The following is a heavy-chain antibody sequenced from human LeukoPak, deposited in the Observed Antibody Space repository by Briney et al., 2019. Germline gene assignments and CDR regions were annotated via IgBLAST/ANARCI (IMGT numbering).Heavy chain of an antibody. J-gene: IGHJ5*02. V-gene: IGHV6-1*01. CDR3: ARGRSPNWFDL. Sequence: SQTLSLTCVISGDSVSSTTITWNWIRRSPSRGLEWLSRTYYRSKWNHDFAVSVKSRITVNPDTSRNQLSLQLNSVTPEDAAVYYCARGRSPNWFDLWGPGTLITVSS. CDR2: TYYRSKWNH. CDR1: GDSVSSTTIT.